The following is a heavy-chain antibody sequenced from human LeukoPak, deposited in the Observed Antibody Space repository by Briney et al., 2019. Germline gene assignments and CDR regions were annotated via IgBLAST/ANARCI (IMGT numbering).Heavy chain of an antibody. V-gene: IGHV3-21*05. Sequence: GGSLRLSCAASGFTFSSYSMNWVRQAPGKGLEWGSYISSRSSVIYYADSVKGRFTISRDNAKNSLYLQMNSLRAEDTAVYYCAREGRGDYYDSSGYESWGQGTLVTVSS. J-gene: IGHJ5*02. D-gene: IGHD3-22*01. CDR3: AREGRGDYYDSSGYES. CDR1: GFTFSSYS. CDR2: ISSRSSVI.